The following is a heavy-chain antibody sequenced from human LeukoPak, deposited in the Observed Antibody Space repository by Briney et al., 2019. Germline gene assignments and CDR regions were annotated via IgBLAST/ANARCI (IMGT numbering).Heavy chain of an antibody. Sequence: PSETQSLTCTVSGGSISSGTNYWTWIRQPAGRGLEWIGRIYNRGGTDYNPSLKSRITISLDTSKNQFSLKLNSMTAADTAVYYCARNAPEGLDYWGQGTLVTVSS. J-gene: IGHJ4*02. CDR3: ARNAPEGLDY. CDR1: GGSISSGTNY. D-gene: IGHD2-2*01. CDR2: IYNRGGT. V-gene: IGHV4-61*02.